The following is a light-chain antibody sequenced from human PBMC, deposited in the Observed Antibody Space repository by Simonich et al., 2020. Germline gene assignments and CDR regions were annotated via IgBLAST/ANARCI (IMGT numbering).Light chain of an antibody. Sequence: QSALTQPASVSGSPGQSFTISCTGTSSDVGGYNYVSWSQQHPGKAPKLMFYDVSKRPSGVSNRFSGSKSGNTASLTISGLQAEDEADYYCSSYTSSSTWVFGGGTKLTVL. CDR2: DVS. CDR3: SSYTSSSTWV. V-gene: IGLV2-14*01. J-gene: IGLJ3*02. CDR1: SSDVGGYNY.